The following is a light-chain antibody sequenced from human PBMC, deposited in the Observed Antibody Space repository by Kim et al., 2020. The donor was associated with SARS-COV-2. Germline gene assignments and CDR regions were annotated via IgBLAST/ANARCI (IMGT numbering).Light chain of an antibody. CDR3: QQYYSIPYT. J-gene: IGKJ2*01. Sequence: SATVGDSVTITCRASEDITNSLAWYQQKPGKAPKLLIYIASRLEGGVPSRFSGSGSRTDYSLTISSLQPEDFATYYCQQYYSIPYTFGQGTKLEIK. CDR2: IAS. V-gene: IGKV1-NL1*01. CDR1: EDITNS.